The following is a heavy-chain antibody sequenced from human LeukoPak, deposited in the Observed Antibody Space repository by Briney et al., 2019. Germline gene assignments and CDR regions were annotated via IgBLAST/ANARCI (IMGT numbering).Heavy chain of an antibody. V-gene: IGHV4-61*02. D-gene: IGHD6-13*01. CDR3: ARGRAAAGSYYFDY. Sequence: SETLSLTCTVSGGSISSGSYYWSWIRQPAGKGLEWIGRIYTSGSTNYNPFLKSRVTISVDTSKNQFSLKLSSVTAADTAVYYCARGRAAAGSYYFDYWGQGTLVTVSS. J-gene: IGHJ4*02. CDR2: IYTSGST. CDR1: GGSISSGSYY.